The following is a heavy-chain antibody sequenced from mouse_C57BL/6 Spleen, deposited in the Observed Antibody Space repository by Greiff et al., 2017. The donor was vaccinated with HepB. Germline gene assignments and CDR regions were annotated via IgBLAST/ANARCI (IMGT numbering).Heavy chain of an antibody. CDR3: TGGSSYEGYFDV. CDR1: GFTFSNYW. D-gene: IGHD1-1*01. V-gene: IGHV6-3*01. J-gene: IGHJ1*03. Sequence: DVKLVESGGGLVQPGGSMKLSCVASGFTFSNYWMNWVRPSPEKGLEWVAQIRLKSDNYATHYAESVKGRFTLSRDDSKSSVYLQMNNLRAEDTGIYYCTGGSSYEGYFDVWGTGTTVTVSS. CDR2: IRLKSDNYAT.